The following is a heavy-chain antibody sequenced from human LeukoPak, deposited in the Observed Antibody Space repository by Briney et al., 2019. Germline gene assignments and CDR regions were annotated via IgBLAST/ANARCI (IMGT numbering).Heavy chain of an antibody. Sequence: GGSLRLSCAASGFSFNSYWMTWVRQPPGRGLEWVANIDPAGTDTYYVDPVKGRFTISRDNAKNLVYLQMNTLRAEDTAVYSCGRFGYVAGIDLWGQGTLVTVSS. CDR3: GRFGYVAGIDL. V-gene: IGHV3-7*01. CDR1: GFSFNSYW. D-gene: IGHD6-19*01. J-gene: IGHJ4*02. CDR2: IDPAGTDT.